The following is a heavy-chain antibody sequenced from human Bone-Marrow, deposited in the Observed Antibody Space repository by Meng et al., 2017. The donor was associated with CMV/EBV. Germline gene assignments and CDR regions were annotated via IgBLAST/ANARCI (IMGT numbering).Heavy chain of an antibody. CDR2: IRSKANSYAT. CDR1: GFTFSGSA. J-gene: IGHJ4*02. V-gene: IGHV3-73*01. D-gene: IGHD4-23*01. CDR3: TRHDRLRWGDY. Sequence: ETLSLTCAASGFTFSGSAMHWVRQASGKGLEWVGRIRSKANSYATAYAASVKGRFTISRDDSKNTAYLQMNSLKTEDTAVYYCTRHDRLRWGDYWGQGTLVTVSS.